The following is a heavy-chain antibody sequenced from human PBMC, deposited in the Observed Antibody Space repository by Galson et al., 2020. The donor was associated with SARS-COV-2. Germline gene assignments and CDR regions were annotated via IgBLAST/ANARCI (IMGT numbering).Heavy chain of an antibody. D-gene: IGHD1-26*01. J-gene: IGHJ4*02. CDR3: AKGSRIGGAPVGFDW. Sequence: SLKLSCEASGFTFDDYDMHWFRQAPGKGLEWDSSIRWNSYYPYYADSVKGRFTITRDNANRYIYLQMNNIRSDDTAIYYCAKGSRIGGAPVGFDWWGQGELVTVAS. V-gene: IGHV3-9*01. CDR2: IRWNSYYP. CDR1: GFTFDDYD.